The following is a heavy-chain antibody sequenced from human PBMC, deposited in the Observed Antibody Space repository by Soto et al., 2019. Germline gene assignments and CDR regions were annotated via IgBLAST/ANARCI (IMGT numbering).Heavy chain of an antibody. Sequence: GESLKISCKGSGYSFTSYWIGWVRQMPGKDLEWMGIIYPGDSDTRYSPSFQGQVTISADKSISTAYLQWSSLKASDTAMYYCARLPARGYSFTYFDYWGQGTLVTVSS. CDR2: IYPGDSDT. V-gene: IGHV5-51*01. D-gene: IGHD5-18*01. J-gene: IGHJ4*02. CDR1: GYSFTSYW. CDR3: ARLPARGYSFTYFDY.